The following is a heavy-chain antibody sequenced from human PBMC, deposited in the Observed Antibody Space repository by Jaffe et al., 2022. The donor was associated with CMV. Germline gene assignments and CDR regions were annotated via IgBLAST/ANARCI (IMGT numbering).Heavy chain of an antibody. D-gene: IGHD6-19*01. CDR1: GISFSTYG. Sequence: QVQMVESGGGVVQPGRSLRLSCAASGISFSTYGMHWVRQAPGKGLEWVALIWYDGSDQFFAESVKGRFTISRDNSKNTLYLQMNSLRVEDTAVYYCAGGPNTSGPTAWGQGTLVTVSS. V-gene: IGHV3-33*08. CDR3: AGGPNTSGPTA. CDR2: IWYDGSDQ. J-gene: IGHJ4*02.